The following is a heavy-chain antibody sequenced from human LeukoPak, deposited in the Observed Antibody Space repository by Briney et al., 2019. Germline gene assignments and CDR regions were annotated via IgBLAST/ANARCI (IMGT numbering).Heavy chain of an antibody. V-gene: IGHV3-74*01. J-gene: IGHJ4*02. Sequence: GGSLRLSCAASGFTFSSYWMHWVRQAPGKGMVWVSRINSDGSSTSYADSVKGRFTISRDNAKNTLYLQMSSLRAEDTAVYYCARGYSGTYRFGYWGQGTLVTVSS. D-gene: IGHD1-26*01. CDR1: GFTFSSYW. CDR3: ARGYSGTYRFGY. CDR2: INSDGSST.